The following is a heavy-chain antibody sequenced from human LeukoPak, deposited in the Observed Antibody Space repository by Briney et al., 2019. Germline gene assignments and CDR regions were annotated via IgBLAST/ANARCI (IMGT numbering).Heavy chain of an antibody. J-gene: IGHJ1*01. CDR3: AKQDVGSNQPGQH. CDR1: GFTFSSYG. D-gene: IGHD1-14*01. Sequence: PGGSLRLSCAASGFTFSSYGMHWVRQAPGKGLEWVAFIRYDGSNKYYADSVKGRFTISRDNSKNTLYLQMNSLRAEDTAVYYCAKQDVGSNQPGQHWGQGTLVTVSS. V-gene: IGHV3-30*02. CDR2: IRYDGSNK.